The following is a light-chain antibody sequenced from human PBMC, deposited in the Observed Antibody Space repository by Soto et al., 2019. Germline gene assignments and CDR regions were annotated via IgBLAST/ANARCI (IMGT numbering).Light chain of an antibody. J-gene: IGKJ3*01. V-gene: IGKV4-1*01. Sequence: DIVMTQSPDSLAVSLGERATINCTSSQSVFYSSNNKNYLAWYQQKPGQPPKLLIYWSSTRESGVPDRFSGSGSGADFTLNIGSLQAEDVAVYYCQQYFTTPWTFGPGTKVDIK. CDR2: WSS. CDR3: QQYFTTPWT. CDR1: QSVFYSSNNKNY.